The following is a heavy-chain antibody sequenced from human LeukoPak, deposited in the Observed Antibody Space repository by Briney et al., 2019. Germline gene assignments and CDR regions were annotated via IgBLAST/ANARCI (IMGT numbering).Heavy chain of an antibody. V-gene: IGHV4-34*01. CDR3: ARGWMQLWSHSYYYGMDV. D-gene: IGHD5-18*01. CDR2: INHSGST. J-gene: IGHJ6*02. Sequence: PSETLSLTCTVSGGSISSYYWSWIRQPPGKGLEWIGEINHSGSTNYNPSLKSRVTISVDTSKNQFSLKLSSVTAADTAVYYCARGWMQLWSHSYYYGMDVWGQGTTVTVSS. CDR1: GGSISSYY.